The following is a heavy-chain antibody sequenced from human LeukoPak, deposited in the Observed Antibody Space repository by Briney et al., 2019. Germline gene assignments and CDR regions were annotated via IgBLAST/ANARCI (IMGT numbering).Heavy chain of an antibody. J-gene: IGHJ4*02. CDR1: GYTFTNHG. CDR2: ISGYNGNT. V-gene: IGHV1-18*01. D-gene: IGHD5-18*01. CDR3: ARQVDSIMALPDY. Sequence: ASVKASCKTSGYTFTNHGISWVRQAPGLGLEWMGWISGYNGNTKYAQKFRGRVTINTDTSTSTAYMELRSLRSDDTAVYYCARQVDSIMALPDYWGQGTRVTVSS.